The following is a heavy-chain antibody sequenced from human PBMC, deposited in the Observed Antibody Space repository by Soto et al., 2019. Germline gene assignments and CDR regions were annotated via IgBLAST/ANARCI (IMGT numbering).Heavy chain of an antibody. D-gene: IGHD2-15*01. CDR2: IDTDGGGT. V-gene: IGHV3-74*01. CDR1: GFTFRSHR. J-gene: IGHJ4*02. CDR3: ATVVDV. Sequence: EVQLVESGGGLVQPGGSLRVSCAASGFTFRSHRIHWVRQAPGKGLEWVSRIDTDGGGTSYADSVKGRFTISTDSAENTVYLQMNGLRVEDTAVYYCATVVDVWGQGTLVTVSS.